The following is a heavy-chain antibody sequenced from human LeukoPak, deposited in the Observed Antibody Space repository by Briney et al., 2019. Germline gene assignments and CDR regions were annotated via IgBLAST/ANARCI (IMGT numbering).Heavy chain of an antibody. CDR2: IYPADSET. CDR3: AGFEVNYEDNRSFYYFDY. V-gene: IGHV5-51*01. J-gene: IGHJ4*02. CDR1: GYAFASYW. D-gene: IGHD2/OR15-2a*01. Sequence: GESLKISCRVSGYAFASYWIGWVRQVPGKGLEWMDIIYPADSETKSSPSFQGQVTFSADKSINTAYLQWSSLKASDTAMYYCAGFEVNYEDNRSFYYFDYWGQGTLVTVSS.